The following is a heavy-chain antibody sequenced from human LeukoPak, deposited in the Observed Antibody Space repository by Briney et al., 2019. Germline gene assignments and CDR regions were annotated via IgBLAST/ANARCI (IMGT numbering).Heavy chain of an antibody. CDR3: ARDHYYGSGSYPAFDI. Sequence: PSQTLSLTCTVSGGSISSGDYYWSWIRQPPGKGLEWIGYIYYSGSTYYNPSLKSRVTISVDTSKNQFSLKLSSVTAADTAVYYCARDHYYGSGSYPAFDIWGQGTMVTVSS. D-gene: IGHD3-10*01. CDR1: GGSISSGDYY. J-gene: IGHJ3*02. CDR2: IYYSGST. V-gene: IGHV4-30-4*08.